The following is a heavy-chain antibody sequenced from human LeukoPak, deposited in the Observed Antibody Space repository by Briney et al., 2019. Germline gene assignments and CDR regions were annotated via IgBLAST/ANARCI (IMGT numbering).Heavy chain of an antibody. CDR2: IYHSGST. J-gene: IGHJ5*02. D-gene: IGHD2-15*01. V-gene: IGHV4-38-2*02. CDR1: GYSISSGYY. CDR3: ARVYCSGGSCYDSRGWFDP. Sequence: SETLSLTCTVSGYSISSGYYWGWIRQPPGKGLKWIGSIYHSGSTYYNPSLKSRVTISVDTSKNQFSLKLSSVTAADTAVYYCARVYCSGGSCYDSRGWFDPWGQGTLVTVSS.